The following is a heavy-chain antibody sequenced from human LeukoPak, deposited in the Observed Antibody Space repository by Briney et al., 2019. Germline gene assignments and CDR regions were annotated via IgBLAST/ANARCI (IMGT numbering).Heavy chain of an antibody. CDR1: GGSVSSGSYY. Sequence: SETLSLTCTVSGGSVSSGSYYWSWIRQPPGKGLEWIGYIYYSGSTNYNPSLKSRVTISVDTSKNQFSLKLSSVTAADTAVYYCARDLNSPQGYWGQGTLVTVSS. D-gene: IGHD2/OR15-2a*01. J-gene: IGHJ4*02. CDR2: IYYSGST. V-gene: IGHV4-61*01. CDR3: ARDLNSPQGY.